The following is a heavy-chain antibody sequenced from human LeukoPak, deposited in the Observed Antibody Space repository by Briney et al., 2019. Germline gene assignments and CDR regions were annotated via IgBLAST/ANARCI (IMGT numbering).Heavy chain of an antibody. CDR2: IYTSGST. Sequence: PSETLSLTCAVYGGSFSGYYWSWIRQPAGKGLEWIGRIYTSGSTNYNPSLKSRVTMSVDTSKNQFSLKLSSVTAADTAVYYCARAGDYVWGRYKGPFDIWGQGTMVTVSS. CDR1: GGSFSGYY. D-gene: IGHD3-16*01. V-gene: IGHV4-59*10. J-gene: IGHJ3*02. CDR3: ARAGDYVWGRYKGPFDI.